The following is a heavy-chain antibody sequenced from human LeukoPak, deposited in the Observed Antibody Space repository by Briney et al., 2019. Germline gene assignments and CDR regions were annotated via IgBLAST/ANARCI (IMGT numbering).Heavy chain of an antibody. D-gene: IGHD1-26*01. CDR2: ISYDGSNK. V-gene: IGHV3-30-3*01. J-gene: IGHJ6*02. CDR3: ARAGGSYYDYYYGMDV. Sequence: PGGSLRLSCAASGFTFSSYAMQWVRQAPGKGLEWVAVISYDGSNKYYADSVKGRFTISRDNSKNTLYLQMNSLRAEDTAVYYCARAGGSYYDYYYGMDVWGQGTTVTVSS. CDR1: GFTFSSYA.